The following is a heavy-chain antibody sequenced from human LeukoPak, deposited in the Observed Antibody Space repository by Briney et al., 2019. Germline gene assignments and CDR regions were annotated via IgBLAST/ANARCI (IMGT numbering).Heavy chain of an antibody. J-gene: IGHJ1*01. Sequence: NPSETLSLTCTVSGGSIISGGYYWSWIRQHPGKGLEWIGYIYYRGSTYYNPSLKSRVTISIDTSNNQFSLKLISVTAADTAVFYCARGDYGGPFLLWGQGTLVTVSS. D-gene: IGHD4-23*01. CDR3: ARGDYGGPFLL. V-gene: IGHV4-31*03. CDR1: GGSIISGGYY. CDR2: IYYRGST.